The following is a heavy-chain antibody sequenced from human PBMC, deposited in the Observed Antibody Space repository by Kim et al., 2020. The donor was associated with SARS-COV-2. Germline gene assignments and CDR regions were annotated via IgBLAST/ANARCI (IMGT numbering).Heavy chain of an antibody. J-gene: IGHJ4*02. D-gene: IGHD3-10*01. Sequence: SETLSLTCAVYGGSFNEYYWTWIRQPPRKGLEWIGEINHSGSTNYNPSLKSRVPIPVDTYKNQFSLELTSVTAADTAVYYCARFYGESRRYYWGQGTLVTVSS. V-gene: IGHV4-34*01. CDR3: ARFYGESRRYY. CDR2: INHSGST. CDR1: GGSFNEYY.